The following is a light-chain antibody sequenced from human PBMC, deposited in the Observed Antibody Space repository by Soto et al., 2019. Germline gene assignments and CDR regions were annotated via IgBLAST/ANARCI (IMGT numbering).Light chain of an antibody. V-gene: IGKV3-11*01. Sequence: EIVLTQSPATLSLSPGERATLSCRASQSVSSYLAWYQQKPGEAPRLLIFDASARAVDIPGRFSGSVSGTDFTLTISSLEPEDFAVYYCQQRSNWITFGQGTRLEI. CDR1: QSVSSY. J-gene: IGKJ5*01. CDR2: DAS. CDR3: QQRSNWIT.